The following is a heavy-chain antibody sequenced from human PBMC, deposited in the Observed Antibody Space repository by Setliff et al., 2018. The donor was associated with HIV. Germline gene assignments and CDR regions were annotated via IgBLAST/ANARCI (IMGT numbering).Heavy chain of an antibody. Sequence: GASVKVSCKASGYTFTDYYMHWVRQAPGQGLEWMGWIKPNSGGTNYAQKFQGRVNMTRDTSISTTYMELSRLRSDDTAVYYCARDPGYKSTWYGVFDIWGQGTMVTVSS. J-gene: IGHJ3*02. CDR2: IKPNSGGT. CDR3: ARDPGYKSTWYGVFDI. D-gene: IGHD6-13*01. CDR1: GYTFTDYY. V-gene: IGHV1-2*02.